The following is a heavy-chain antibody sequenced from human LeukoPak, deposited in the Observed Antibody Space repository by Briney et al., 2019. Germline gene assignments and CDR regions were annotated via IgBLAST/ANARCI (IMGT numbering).Heavy chain of an antibody. J-gene: IGHJ3*02. CDR2: ISYDGSNK. V-gene: IGHV3-30*19. CDR1: GFTFSSYG. Sequence: GGSLRLSCAASGFTFSSYGMHWVRQAPGKGLEWVAVISYDGSNKYYADSVKGRFTISRDNSKNTLYLQMNSLRAEGTAVYYCARAGYNWNLGAFDIWGQGTMVTVSS. CDR3: ARAGYNWNLGAFDI. D-gene: IGHD1-20*01.